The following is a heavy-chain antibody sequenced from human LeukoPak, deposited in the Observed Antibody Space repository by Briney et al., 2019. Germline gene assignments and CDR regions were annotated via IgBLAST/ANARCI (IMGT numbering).Heavy chain of an antibody. V-gene: IGHV3-48*03. CDR3: ARDYWNDGDGGDH. J-gene: IGHJ4*02. CDR2: ISHSVSTI. Sequence: GGSLRLSCAASGFTFSSYEMNWVRQAPGKGLEWVSYISHSVSTIYYTDSVKGRFTISRDNAKNSLYLQMNSLRAEDTAVYYCARDYWNDGDGGDHWGQGTLVSVSS. CDR1: GFTFSSYE. D-gene: IGHD1-1*01.